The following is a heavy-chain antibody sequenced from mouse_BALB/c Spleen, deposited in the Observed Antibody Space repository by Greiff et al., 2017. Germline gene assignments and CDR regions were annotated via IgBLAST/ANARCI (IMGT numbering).Heavy chain of an antibody. V-gene: IGHV1S56*01. CDR1: GYTFTSYY. Sequence: VKLQESGPELVKPGASVRISCKASGYTFTSYYIHWVKQRPGQGLEWIGWIYPGNVNTKYNEKFKGKATLTADKSSSTAYMQLSSLTSEDSAVYFCARGNWEYAMDYWGQGTSVTVSS. D-gene: IGHD4-1*01. J-gene: IGHJ4*01. CDR3: ARGNWEYAMDY. CDR2: IYPGNVNT.